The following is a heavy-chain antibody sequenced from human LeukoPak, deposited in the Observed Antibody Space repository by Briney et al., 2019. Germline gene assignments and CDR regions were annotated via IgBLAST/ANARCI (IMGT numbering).Heavy chain of an antibody. Sequence: GASVKVSCKASGYTFTSYDINWVRQATGQGLEWMGWMNPNSGNTGYAQKFQGRVTMTRNTSISTAYMELSSLRSEDTAVCYCARPRRWRKYYFDYWGQGTLVTVSS. CDR2: MNPNSGNT. CDR1: GYTFTSYD. D-gene: IGHD4-23*01. V-gene: IGHV1-8*01. J-gene: IGHJ4*02. CDR3: ARPRRWRKYYFDY.